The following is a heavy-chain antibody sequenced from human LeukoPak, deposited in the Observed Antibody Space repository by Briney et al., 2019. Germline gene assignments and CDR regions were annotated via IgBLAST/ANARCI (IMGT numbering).Heavy chain of an antibody. CDR3: AKSVVAVAVNLDY. J-gene: IGHJ4*02. Sequence: PGGSLRLSXAASGFTFSSYAMSWVRQAPGKGLEWVSAISGSGGSTDYADSVKGRFTISRDNSKNTLYLQMNSLRAEDTAVYYCAKSVVAVAVNLDYWGQGTLVTVSS. D-gene: IGHD6-19*01. V-gene: IGHV3-23*01. CDR1: GFTFSSYA. CDR2: ISGSGGST.